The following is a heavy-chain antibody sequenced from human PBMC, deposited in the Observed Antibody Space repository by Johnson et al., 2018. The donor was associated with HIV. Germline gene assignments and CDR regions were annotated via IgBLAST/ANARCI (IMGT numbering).Heavy chain of an antibody. D-gene: IGHD3-3*01. J-gene: IGHJ3*02. CDR1: GFTVSSYW. CDR3: AAYYDFWSGSYTSGFDI. V-gene: IGHV3-30*03. CDR2: IGYDGSDK. Sequence: QVQLVESGGGLVQPGGSLRLSCAASGFTVSSYWMSWVRQAPGKGLEWVAVIGYDGSDKYYADSVKGRGTISRDNPKNTVYLHMNNLRAEDTAMYYCAAYYDFWSGSYTSGFDIWGQGTMVTVSS.